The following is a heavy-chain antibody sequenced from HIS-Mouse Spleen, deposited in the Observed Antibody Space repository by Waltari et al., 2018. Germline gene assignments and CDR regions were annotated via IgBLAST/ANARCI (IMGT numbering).Heavy chain of an antibody. CDR1: GGSISSSSYY. J-gene: IGHJ3*02. V-gene: IGHV4-39*07. CDR2: IYYSGST. Sequence: QLQLQESGPGLVKPSETLSTTCTVSGGSISSSSYYWGWIRPPPGKGLAWIGSIYYSGSTYYNPSLKSRVTISVDTSKNQFSLKLSSVTAADTAVYYCARLTTVVTSGAFDIWGQGTMVTVSS. CDR3: ARLTTVVTSGAFDI. D-gene: IGHD4-17*01.